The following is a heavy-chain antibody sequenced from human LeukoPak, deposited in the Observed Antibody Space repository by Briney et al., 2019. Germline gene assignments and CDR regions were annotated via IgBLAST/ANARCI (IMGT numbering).Heavy chain of an antibody. D-gene: IGHD3-16*01. CDR2: IYPGDSDV. CDR1: GYSFSSCW. V-gene: IGHV5-51*01. J-gene: IGHJ4*02. Sequence: GESLKISCKGSGYSFSSCWIGWVRQMPGKGPEWMVIIYPGDSDVKYGPSFEGQVTISADKSNTTAYLQWSSLKASDTAVYYCARRSSSGGYYFDYWGQGTLVTVSS. CDR3: ARRSSSGGYYFDY.